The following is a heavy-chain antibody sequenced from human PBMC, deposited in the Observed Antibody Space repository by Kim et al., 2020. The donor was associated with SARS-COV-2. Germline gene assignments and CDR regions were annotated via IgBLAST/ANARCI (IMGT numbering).Heavy chain of an antibody. V-gene: IGHV4-39*01. J-gene: IGHJ4*02. CDR2: T. CDR3: ARRRILTGVDY. D-gene: IGHD3-10*01. Sequence: TDDNPSVKSGVTISVDTSKNQFSLKLSSVTAADTAVYYCARRRILTGVDYWGQGTLVTVSS.